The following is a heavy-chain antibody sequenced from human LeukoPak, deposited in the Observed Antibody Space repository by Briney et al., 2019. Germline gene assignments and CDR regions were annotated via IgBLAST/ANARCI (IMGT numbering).Heavy chain of an antibody. Sequence: GGSLRLSCAASGFTFSSYSMNWVRQAPGKGLEWVSSISSSSSYIYYADSVKGRFTISRDNAKNSLYLQMNSLIAEDTAVYYCARTTVTRYYGMDVWGQGTTVTVSS. CDR1: GFTFSSYS. V-gene: IGHV3-21*01. J-gene: IGHJ6*02. CDR2: ISSSSSYI. CDR3: ARTTVTRYYGMDV. D-gene: IGHD4-17*01.